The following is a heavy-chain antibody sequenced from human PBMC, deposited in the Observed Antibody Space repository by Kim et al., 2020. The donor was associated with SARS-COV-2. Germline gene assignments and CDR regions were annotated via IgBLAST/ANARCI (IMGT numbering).Heavy chain of an antibody. CDR1: GFTFSSYA. V-gene: IGHV3-23*01. Sequence: GGSLRLSCAASGFTFSSYAMSWVRQAPGKGLEWVSAISGSGGSTYYADSVKGRFTISRDNSKNTLYLQMNSLRAEDTAVYYCAKGERDSSGWYLRASLLVGYFDYWGQGTLVTVSS. CDR3: AKGERDSSGWYLRASLLVGYFDY. CDR2: ISGSGGST. D-gene: IGHD6-19*01. J-gene: IGHJ4*02.